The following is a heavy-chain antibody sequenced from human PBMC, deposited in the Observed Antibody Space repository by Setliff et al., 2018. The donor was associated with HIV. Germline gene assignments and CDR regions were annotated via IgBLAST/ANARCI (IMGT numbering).Heavy chain of an antibody. D-gene: IGHD3-22*01. V-gene: IGHV4-61*09. Sequence: PSETLSLTCTVSGGSISSGSYYWTWIRQPAGKGLEWIGHIYTTGSTNYNPSLKSRVTISVDTSKNQFSLKLSSVTAADTAVYYCARHSITLVVGVPERDDAFDIWGQGTMVTVSS. CDR3: ARHSITLVVGVPERDDAFDI. CDR1: GGSISSGSYY. J-gene: IGHJ3*02. CDR2: IYTTGST.